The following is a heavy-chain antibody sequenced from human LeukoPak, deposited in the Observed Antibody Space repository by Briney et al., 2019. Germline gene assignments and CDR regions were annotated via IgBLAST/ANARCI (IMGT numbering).Heavy chain of an antibody. J-gene: IGHJ6*03. CDR3: ARGYYDFWSGYYAGDWVRGREGYYYYYYMDV. V-gene: IGHV4-4*09. D-gene: IGHD3-3*01. CDR1: GGSISSYY. Sequence: SETLSLTCTVSGGSISSYYWSWIRQPPGKGLEWIGYIYTCGSTNYNPSLKSRVTISVDTSKNQFSLKLSSVTAADTAVYYCARGYYDFWSGYYAGDWVRGREGYYYYYYMDVWGKGTTVTVSS. CDR2: IYTCGST.